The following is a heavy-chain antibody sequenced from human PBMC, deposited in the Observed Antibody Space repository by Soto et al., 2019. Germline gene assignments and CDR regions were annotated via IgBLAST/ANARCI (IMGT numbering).Heavy chain of an antibody. Sequence: GGSLRLSCAASGFTFSSYWMSWVRQAPGKGLEWVANIKQDGSEKYYVDSVKGRFTISRDNAKNSLYLQMNSLRAEDTAVYYCASYYYDSSGYTGHFQHWGQGTLVTVSS. CDR1: GFTFSSYW. D-gene: IGHD3-22*01. J-gene: IGHJ1*01. CDR2: IKQDGSEK. V-gene: IGHV3-7*05. CDR3: ASYYYDSSGYTGHFQH.